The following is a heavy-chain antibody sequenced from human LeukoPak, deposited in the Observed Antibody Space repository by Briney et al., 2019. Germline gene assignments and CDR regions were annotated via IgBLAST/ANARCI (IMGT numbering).Heavy chain of an antibody. CDR2: MNTDGTNT. J-gene: IGHJ6*02. D-gene: IGHD5-18*01. Sequence: GGSLRLSCAASGFTFSIHWMHWVRQAPGKGLVWVSRMNTDGTNTAYADSVKGRFTISRDNARNTLYLQMNSLRAEDTAVYYCARDLYSYGFPAYYYYYGMDVWGQGTTVTVSS. CDR1: GFTFSIHW. CDR3: ARDLYSYGFPAYYYYYGMDV. V-gene: IGHV3-74*01.